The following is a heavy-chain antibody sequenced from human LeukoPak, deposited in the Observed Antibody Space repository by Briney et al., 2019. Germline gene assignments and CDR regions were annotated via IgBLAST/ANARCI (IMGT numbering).Heavy chain of an antibody. V-gene: IGHV3-23*01. J-gene: IGHJ4*02. CDR1: GFTFSRYA. CDR3: AKGGLTATYYFDH. Sequence: GGSLRLSCAASGFTFSRYAMSWVRQAPGKGLEWVSIIGSDGFTTYYADSVKGRFTISRDNSRNTVFLQMNSLTAEDTAVYYCAKGGLTATYYFDHWGQGTLVTVSS. CDR2: IGSDGFTT. D-gene: IGHD1-1*01.